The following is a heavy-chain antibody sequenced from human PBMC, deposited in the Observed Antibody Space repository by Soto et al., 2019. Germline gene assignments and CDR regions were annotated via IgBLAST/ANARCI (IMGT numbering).Heavy chain of an antibody. D-gene: IGHD3-9*01. CDR3: ARLLDILAGPHHLYYGMDV. CDR1: GYSFTSYW. Sequence: PGESLKISCKGSGYSFTSYWISWVRQMPGKGLEWMGRIDPSDSYTNYSPSFQGHVTISADKSISTAYLQWSSLKASDTAMYYCARLLDILAGPHHLYYGMDVWGQGTTVTVSS. V-gene: IGHV5-10-1*01. J-gene: IGHJ6*02. CDR2: IDPSDSYT.